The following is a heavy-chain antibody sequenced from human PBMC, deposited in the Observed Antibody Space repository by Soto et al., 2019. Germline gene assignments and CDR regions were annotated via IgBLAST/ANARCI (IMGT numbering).Heavy chain of an antibody. J-gene: IGHJ4*02. D-gene: IGHD5-12*01. CDR2: IYTSGSA. CDR1: GVSISDYY. CDR3: ARERREKSHDGYDIDY. Sequence: QVQLQESGPGLVKPSETLSLTCTVSGVSISDYYWSWIRQPAGKGLEWIGRIYTSGSADYNPSLKSRVTISIDTSKNQFSLKMTSMTAADTAVYYCARERREKSHDGYDIDYWGQGTLVTVSS. V-gene: IGHV4-4*07.